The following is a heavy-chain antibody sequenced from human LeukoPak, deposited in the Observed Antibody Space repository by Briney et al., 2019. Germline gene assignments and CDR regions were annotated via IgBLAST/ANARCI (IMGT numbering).Heavy chain of an antibody. Sequence: PGGSLRLSCAASGFTFSSYGMHWVRQAPGKGLEWVANTNQGGSDKYYVDSVKGRFTISRDNANNLLYLQMNSLRGEDTAVYYCTRDRSRAEDDWGQGTLVTVSS. V-gene: IGHV3-7*01. CDR2: TNQGGSDK. D-gene: IGHD1-14*01. CDR3: TRDRSRAEDD. CDR1: GFTFSSYG. J-gene: IGHJ4*02.